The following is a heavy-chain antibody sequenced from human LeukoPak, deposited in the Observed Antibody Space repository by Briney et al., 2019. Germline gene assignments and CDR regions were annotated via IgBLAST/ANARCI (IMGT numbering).Heavy chain of an antibody. Sequence: PGGSLRLSCAASGFIFSSYAMHWVRQAPGKGLEWVALISYDGFNKDYADSVKGRFTISRDNSKNTLYLQMNSLRAEDTAVYYCARESSGWPDYWGQGTLVTVSS. CDR2: ISYDGFNK. CDR1: GFIFSSYA. V-gene: IGHV3-30-3*01. CDR3: ARESSGWPDY. J-gene: IGHJ4*02. D-gene: IGHD6-19*01.